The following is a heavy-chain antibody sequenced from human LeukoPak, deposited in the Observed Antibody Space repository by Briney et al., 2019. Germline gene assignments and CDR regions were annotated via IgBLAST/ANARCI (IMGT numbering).Heavy chain of an antibody. D-gene: IGHD3-22*01. CDR1: GFTFSSYE. CDR2: ISSSGNTI. J-gene: IGHJ4*02. V-gene: IGHV3-48*03. CDR3: ARGSSSSDYYHFDY. Sequence: GGSLRLSCAASGFTFSSYEMNWVRQAPGKGLGWVSFISSSGNTIYYADSVKGRFIISRDNAKNSLYLQMNSLRAEDTAVYYCARGSSSSDYYHFDYWGQGTLVTVSS.